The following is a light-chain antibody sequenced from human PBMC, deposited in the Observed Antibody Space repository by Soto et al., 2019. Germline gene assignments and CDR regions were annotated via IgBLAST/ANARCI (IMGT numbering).Light chain of an antibody. CDR3: QQYNNWPLT. CDR2: GAS. J-gene: IGKJ1*01. V-gene: IGKV3-15*01. CDR1: QSVGSN. Sequence: EIVMTQSPATLSASPGERATLSCRASQSVGSNLAWYQQKPGQAPRLLIYGASTRATGIPARFSGSGSGTEFTLTISSLQSEDFAVYYCQQYNNWPLTFGQGTNVDIK.